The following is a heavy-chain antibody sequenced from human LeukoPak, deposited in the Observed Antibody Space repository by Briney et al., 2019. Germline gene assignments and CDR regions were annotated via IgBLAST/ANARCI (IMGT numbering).Heavy chain of an antibody. CDR2: IWYDGSNR. D-gene: IGHD2/OR15-2a*01. J-gene: IGHJ4*02. CDR3: ARATGRLSIDY. Sequence: GSLRLSCAASGFTFSSYGMHWVRQAPGKGLEWVAVIWYDGSNRYYADSVKGRFTISRDNSKNTLYLQMNSLRAEDTAVYYCARATGRLSIDYWGQGTLVTVSS. CDR1: GFTFSSYG. V-gene: IGHV3-33*01.